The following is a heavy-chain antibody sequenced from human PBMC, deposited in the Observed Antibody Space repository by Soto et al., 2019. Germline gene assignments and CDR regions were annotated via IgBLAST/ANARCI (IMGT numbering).Heavy chain of an antibody. CDR3: VRVAGSASWYETDS. V-gene: IGHV4-38-2*01. D-gene: IGHD6-13*01. CDR2: TYYGASS. J-gene: IGHJ4*02. CDR1: GYSISSGYY. Sequence: SETLSLTCAVSGYSISSGYYWGWIRQPPGKGLEWLGTTYYGASSYYNPSLRSRITILLDASTNQLSFKLSSVTAADTAVYFCVRVAGSASWYETDSWGQGILVTVSS.